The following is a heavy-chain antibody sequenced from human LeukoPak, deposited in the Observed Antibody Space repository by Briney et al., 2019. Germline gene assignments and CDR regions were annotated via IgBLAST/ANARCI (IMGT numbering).Heavy chain of an antibody. CDR1: GFTFSSYA. J-gene: IGHJ4*02. Sequence: GGSLRLSCAASGFTFSSYAMSWVRQAPGKGLEWVSAISGSGGSTYYADSVKGRFTISRDNSKNTVYLQMNSLRAEDTAVYYCARDRPTLTGYYPFDYWGQGTLVTVSS. CDR3: ARDRPTLTGYYPFDY. V-gene: IGHV3-23*01. CDR2: ISGSGGST. D-gene: IGHD3-9*01.